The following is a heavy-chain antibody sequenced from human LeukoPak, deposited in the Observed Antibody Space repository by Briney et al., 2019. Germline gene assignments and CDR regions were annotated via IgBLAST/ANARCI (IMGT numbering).Heavy chain of an antibody. CDR3: AREEGGGNSDAFDI. Sequence: SVKVSCKASGGTFSSYAISWVRQRPGQGLDLMGSVIPFFGTANYAQKFQGRVTITADKSTSTAYLELSSLRSEDTAVYYCAREEGGGNSDAFDIWGQGTMVTVSS. D-gene: IGHD4-23*01. J-gene: IGHJ3*02. CDR2: VIPFFGTA. V-gene: IGHV1-69*06. CDR1: GGTFSSYA.